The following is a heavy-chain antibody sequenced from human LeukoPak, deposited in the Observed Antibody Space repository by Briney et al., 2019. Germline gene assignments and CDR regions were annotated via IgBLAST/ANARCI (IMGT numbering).Heavy chain of an antibody. CDR1: GFTSSSYW. D-gene: IGHD2-8*01. CDR3: ARVSGYCTNGVCGPYDY. J-gene: IGHJ4*02. Sequence: GGSLRLSCAASGFTSSSYWMSWVRQAPGKGLEWVANIKQDGSEKYYVDSVKGRFTISRDNAKNSLYLQMNSLRAEDTAVYYCARVSGYCTNGVCGPYDYWGQGTLVTVSS. V-gene: IGHV3-7*01. CDR2: IKQDGSEK.